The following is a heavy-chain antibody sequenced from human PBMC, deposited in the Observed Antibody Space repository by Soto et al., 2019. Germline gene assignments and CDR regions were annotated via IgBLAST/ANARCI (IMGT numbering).Heavy chain of an antibody. CDR1: GYTFTGYY. CDR2: INPNSGGT. D-gene: IGHD4-17*01. Sequence: ASVKVSGEAAGYTFTGYYMHWERQAPGQGLEWMGWINPNSGGTNYAQKFQGRVTMTRDTSISTAYMELSRLRSNDTAVYYCARDIPTTVIIPYYYYGMDVWGQGTTFTVSS. V-gene: IGHV1-2*02. J-gene: IGHJ6*01. CDR3: ARDIPTTVIIPYYYYGMDV.